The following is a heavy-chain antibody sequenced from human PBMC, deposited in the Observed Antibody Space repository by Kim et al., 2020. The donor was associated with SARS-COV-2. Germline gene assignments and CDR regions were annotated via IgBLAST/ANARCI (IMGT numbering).Heavy chain of an antibody. CDR2: ISLNVQ. Sequence: GGSLRLSCAASGFSFSASQMSWVRQAPGKGLEWVSGISLNVQHTYYADSVKGRFTISRDNSKNTLYLEMNSLRVDDTAVYYCARAGSCDLAGVGLGGQG. V-gene: IGHV3-11*05. CDR3: ARAGSCDLAGVGL. J-gene: IGHJ4*02. D-gene: IGHD3-10*01. CDR1: GFSFSASQ.